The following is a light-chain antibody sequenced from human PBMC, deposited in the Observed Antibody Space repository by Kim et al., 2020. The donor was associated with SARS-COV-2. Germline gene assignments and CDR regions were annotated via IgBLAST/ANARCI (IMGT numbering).Light chain of an antibody. CDR1: QSISSY. CDR3: QQSYSTPYS. V-gene: IGKV1-39*01. J-gene: IGKJ2*03. CDR2: AAS. Sequence: SASVRDRVTITFRASQSISSYLNWYQQKPGKAPKLLIYAASSLQSGVPSRFSGSGSGTDFTLTISSLQPEDFATYYCQQSYSTPYSFGQGTKLEI.